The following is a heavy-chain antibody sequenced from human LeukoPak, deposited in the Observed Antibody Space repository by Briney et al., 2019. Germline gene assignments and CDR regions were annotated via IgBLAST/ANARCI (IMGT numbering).Heavy chain of an antibody. Sequence: ASVKVSCKASGYTFTGYYVHWVRQAPGQGLEWMGWINSNTGGTNYAQKFQGRVTMTKDTSTNAAYMELNKLTSDDTAVYYCGRGNKSFDPWGQGTLVTVSS. CDR1: GYTFTGYY. CDR2: INSNTGGT. V-gene: IGHV1-2*02. J-gene: IGHJ5*02. CDR3: GRGNKSFDP.